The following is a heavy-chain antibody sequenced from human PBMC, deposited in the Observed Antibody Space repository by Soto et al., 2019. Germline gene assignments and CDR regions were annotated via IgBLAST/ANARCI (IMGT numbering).Heavy chain of an antibody. CDR1: GFTFKYYA. D-gene: IGHD2-2*01. CDR2: ISGSGDKT. J-gene: IGHJ1*01. CDR3: ARESNCYGGQSLQD. V-gene: IGHV3-23*01. Sequence: EVQLLQSGGGLAQPGTSLRLSCAASGFTFKYYAMTWVRQAPGKGLEWVSTISGSGDKTDYADSVKGRFRVSRDNSKDTLYLQVDSLRADDPALYYCARESNCYGGQSLQDWGQGTLVTVSS.